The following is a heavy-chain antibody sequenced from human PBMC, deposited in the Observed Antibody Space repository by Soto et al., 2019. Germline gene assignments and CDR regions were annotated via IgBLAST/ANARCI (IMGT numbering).Heavy chain of an antibody. CDR1: GFTFSSYA. D-gene: IGHD6-19*01. Sequence: GGSLRLSCAASGFTFSSYAMHWVRQAPGKGLEWVAVISYDGSNTYYADSVKGRFTISRDISKNPVHLQMKSLTAEDSGVYFGARERSTGIAVVGISFDYWGQGTLVTVSS. CDR3: ARERSTGIAVVGISFDY. CDR2: ISYDGSNT. J-gene: IGHJ4*02. V-gene: IGHV3-30-3*01.